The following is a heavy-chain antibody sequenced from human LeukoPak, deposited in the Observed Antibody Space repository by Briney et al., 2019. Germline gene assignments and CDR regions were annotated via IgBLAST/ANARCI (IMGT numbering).Heavy chain of an antibody. V-gene: IGHV1-69*13. CDR1: GGTFSSYA. D-gene: IGHD2-2*01. CDR3: AAKGYCSSTSCYAETYYGMDG. J-gene: IGHJ6*04. CDR2: IIPIFGTA. Sequence: ASVKVSRKASGGTFSSYAISWVRQAPGQGLEWMGGIIPIFGTANYAQKFQGRVTITADESTSTDYMELSSLRSEDAAVYYCAAKGYCSSTSCYAETYYGMDGWGKATTVTVSA.